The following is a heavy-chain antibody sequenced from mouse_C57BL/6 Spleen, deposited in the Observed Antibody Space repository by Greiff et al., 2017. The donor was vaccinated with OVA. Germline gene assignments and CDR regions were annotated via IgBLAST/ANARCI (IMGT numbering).Heavy chain of an antibody. CDR3: TRGYYGSSLDWFAY. Sequence: EVKVEESGEGLVKPGGSLKLSCAASGFTFSSYAMSWVRQTPEKRLEWVAYISSGGDYIYYADTVKGRFTISRDNARNTLYLQMSSLKSEDTAMYYCTRGYYGSSLDWFAYWGQGTLVTVSA. J-gene: IGHJ3*01. CDR1: GFTFSSYA. CDR2: ISSGGDYI. D-gene: IGHD1-1*01. V-gene: IGHV5-9-1*02.